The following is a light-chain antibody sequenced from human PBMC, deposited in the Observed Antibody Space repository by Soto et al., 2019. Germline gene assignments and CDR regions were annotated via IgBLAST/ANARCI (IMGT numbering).Light chain of an antibody. CDR2: EAS. Sequence: DIQMTQSPSSLSASVGDRVTITCQASQDIRKYLNWYQQKPGKAPKLLIYEASNLQTGVPSRFSGSRDGTDFTFTISSLQPEDIATYYCQRYDNVFGQGTRLEIK. J-gene: IGKJ5*01. CDR3: QRYDNV. CDR1: QDIRKY. V-gene: IGKV1-33*01.